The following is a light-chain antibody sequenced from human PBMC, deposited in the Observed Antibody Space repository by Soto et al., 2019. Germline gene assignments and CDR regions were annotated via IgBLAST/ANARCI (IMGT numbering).Light chain of an antibody. CDR3: QQYNDWPLT. V-gene: IGKV3-15*01. Sequence: EIVMPQSQVTLSVSPGERVTLSCRASQSVSSNLAWYQQKPGQAPSLLIYGAFTRATGIPARFSGTGSGTEFTLTISSLQSEDFALYYCQQYNDWPLTFGQGTKVDI. J-gene: IGKJ1*01. CDR1: QSVSSN. CDR2: GAF.